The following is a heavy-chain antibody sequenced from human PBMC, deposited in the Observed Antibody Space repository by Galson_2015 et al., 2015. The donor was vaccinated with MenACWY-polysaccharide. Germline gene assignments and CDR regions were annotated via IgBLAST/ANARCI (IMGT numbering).Heavy chain of an antibody. J-gene: IGHJ4*02. CDR2: VSASGAVT. CDR3: ANPGLSTGRTSDVDY. CDR1: GFTFSRYT. Sequence: SLRLSCAASGFTFSRYTMSWVRQAPGKGLEWVSGVSASGAVTYYADSAKGRFTITRDTSKNTLYLQMNSLRAADTAVYYCANPGLSTGRTSDVDYWGQGTLVTVSP. D-gene: IGHD1-14*01. V-gene: IGHV3-23*01.